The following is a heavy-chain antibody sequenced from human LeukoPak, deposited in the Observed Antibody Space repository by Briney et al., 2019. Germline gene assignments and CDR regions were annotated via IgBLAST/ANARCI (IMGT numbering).Heavy chain of an antibody. J-gene: IGHJ4*02. V-gene: IGHV4-59*01. CDR1: GGSISSYY. CDR2: IYYSGST. D-gene: IGHD3-10*01. Sequence: ASETLSLTCTVSGGSISSYYWSWIRQPPGKGLEWIGYIYYSGSTNYNPSLKSRVTISVDTSKNQFSLKLSSVTAADTAVYYCASPYYYGSGDYWGQGTLVTVSS. CDR3: ASPYYYGSGDY.